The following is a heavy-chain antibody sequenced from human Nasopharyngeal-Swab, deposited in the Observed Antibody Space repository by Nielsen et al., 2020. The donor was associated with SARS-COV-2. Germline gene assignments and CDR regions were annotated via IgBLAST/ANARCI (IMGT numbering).Heavy chain of an antibody. CDR2: ISSSGTST. Sequence: WVRQAPGQGLEWMAYISSSGTSTNYAPNIQGRVTMTRDTATSTIHMELSSLTSEDTAVYYCAGEGSGEKKFDFWGQGTLVTVSS. CDR3: AGEGSGEKKFDF. D-gene: IGHD6-19*01. J-gene: IGHJ4*02. V-gene: IGHV1-46*01.